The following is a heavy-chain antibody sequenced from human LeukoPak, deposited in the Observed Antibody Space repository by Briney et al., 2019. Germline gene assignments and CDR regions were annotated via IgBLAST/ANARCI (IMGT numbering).Heavy chain of an antibody. J-gene: IGHJ4*02. CDR2: IYSGGNT. CDR1: GFTVRGNY. CDR3: ARVADYYVSGHFDY. D-gene: IGHD3-10*01. V-gene: IGHV3-53*01. Sequence: GGSLRLSCAASGFTVRGNYMIWVGKTPGRGLEWVSLIYSGGNTYYTDSVKGRFTISRDNSENTLYLQMNSLRTEDTAVYYCARVADYYVSGHFDYWGQGTLVTVSS.